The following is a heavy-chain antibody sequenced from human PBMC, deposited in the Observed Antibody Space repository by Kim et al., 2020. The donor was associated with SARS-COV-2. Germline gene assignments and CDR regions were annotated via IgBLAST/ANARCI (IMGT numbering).Heavy chain of an antibody. Sequence: SETLSLTCTVSGGSISSSSYYWGWIRQPPGKGLEWIGSIYYSGSTYYNPSLKSRVTISVDTSKNQFSLKLSSVTAADTAVYYCASSYPHSSSWYYYYYGMDVWGQGTTVTVSS. J-gene: IGHJ6*02. D-gene: IGHD6-13*01. CDR3: ASSYPHSSSWYYYYYGMDV. CDR2: IYYSGST. CDR1: GGSISSSSYY. V-gene: IGHV4-39*01.